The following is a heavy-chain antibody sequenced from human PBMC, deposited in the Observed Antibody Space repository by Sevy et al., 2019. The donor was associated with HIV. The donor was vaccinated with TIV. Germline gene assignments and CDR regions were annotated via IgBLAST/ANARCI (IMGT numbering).Heavy chain of an antibody. D-gene: IGHD3-10*01. Sequence: GGSLRLSCAASGFTFSTYAMTWIRQAPGKGLEWVSVISGSGGSTYYADSVQGRFTISRDNSKNTLYLQMNSLRAEDTAVYYCAKDRVSGTYYTGDFDYWGQRTLVTVSS. CDR3: AKDRVSGTYYTGDFDY. J-gene: IGHJ4*02. CDR2: ISGSGGST. CDR1: GFTFSTYA. V-gene: IGHV3-23*01.